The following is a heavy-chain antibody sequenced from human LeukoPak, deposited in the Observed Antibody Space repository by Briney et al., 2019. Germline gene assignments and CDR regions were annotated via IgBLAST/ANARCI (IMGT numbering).Heavy chain of an antibody. CDR1: GGSFSGYY. V-gene: IGHV4-34*01. CDR3: ATGGDYGDYHRSRYNWFDH. J-gene: IGHJ5*02. D-gene: IGHD4-17*01. CDR2: INHSGST. Sequence: PSETLSLTCAVYGGSFSGYYWSWIRQPPGKGLEWIGEINHSGSTNYNPSLKSRVTISVDTSKNQFSLKPSSVTAADTAVYYCATGGDYGDYHRSRYNWFDHWGQGTLVTVSS.